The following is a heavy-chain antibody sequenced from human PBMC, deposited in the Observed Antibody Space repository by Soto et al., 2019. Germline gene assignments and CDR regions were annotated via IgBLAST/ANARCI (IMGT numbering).Heavy chain of an antibody. CDR2: IYWDDDK. D-gene: IGHD3-16*01. CDR1: GFSLSTSGVG. CDR3: AHSLYDYVWGTNWFDP. Sequence: QITLKESGPTLVKPTQTLTLTCTFSGFSLSTSGVGVGWIRQPPGKALEWLALIYWDDDKRYSPSLKSRLTITKDTSKNQVVLTMTNMESVDTATYYCAHSLYDYVWGTNWFDPWGQGTLVTVSS. V-gene: IGHV2-5*02. J-gene: IGHJ5*02.